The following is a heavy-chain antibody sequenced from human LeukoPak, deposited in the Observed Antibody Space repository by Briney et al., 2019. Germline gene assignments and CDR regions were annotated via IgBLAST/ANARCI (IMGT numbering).Heavy chain of an antibody. CDR3: ARRVEVVVPAAIDWFDP. J-gene: IGHJ5*02. V-gene: IGHV5-51*01. CDR1: GYSFTSYW. D-gene: IGHD2-2*01. Sequence: GESLKISCKGSGYSFTSYWIGWVRQMPGKGLEWMGISFPGDSDTRYSPSFQGQVTISADKSISTAYLQWSSLKASDTAMYYCARRVEVVVPAAIDWFDPWGQGTLVTVSS. CDR2: SFPGDSDT.